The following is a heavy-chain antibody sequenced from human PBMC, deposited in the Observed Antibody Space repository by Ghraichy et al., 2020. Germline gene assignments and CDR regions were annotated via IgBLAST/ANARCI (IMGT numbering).Heavy chain of an antibody. CDR2: ISSSGSTI. Sequence: GGSLRLSCAASGFTFSDYYMSWIRQAPGKGLEWVSYISSSGSTIYYADSVKGRFTISRDNAKNSLYLQMNSLRAEDTVVYYCARGPRGYDSSGYSNYYYYGMDVWGQGTTVTVSS. CDR3: ARGPRGYDSSGYSNYYYYGMDV. V-gene: IGHV3-11*01. J-gene: IGHJ6*02. D-gene: IGHD3-22*01. CDR1: GFTFSDYY.